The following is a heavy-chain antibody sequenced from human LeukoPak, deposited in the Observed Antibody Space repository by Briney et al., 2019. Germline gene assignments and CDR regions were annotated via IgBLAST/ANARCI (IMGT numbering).Heavy chain of an antibody. CDR1: GFTFSSYA. D-gene: IGHD4-11*01. CDR3: AKRTVTPYYYYYYMDV. V-gene: IGHV3-23*01. Sequence: GXSLRLSCAASGFTFSSYAMSWVRQAPGKGLEWVSAISGSGGSTYYADSVKGRFTISRDNSKNPLYLQMNSLRAEDTAAYYCAKRTVTPYYYYYYMDVWGKGTTVTVSS. CDR2: ISGSGGST. J-gene: IGHJ6*03.